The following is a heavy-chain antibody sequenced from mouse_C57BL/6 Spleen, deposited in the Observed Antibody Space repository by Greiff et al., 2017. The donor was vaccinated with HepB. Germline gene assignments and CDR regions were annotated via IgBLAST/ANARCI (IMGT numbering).Heavy chain of an antibody. D-gene: IGHD2-4*01. CDR2: IHPNSGST. V-gene: IGHV1-64*01. CDR1: GYTFTSYW. J-gene: IGHJ2*01. CDR3: ARSLYYDYDVGDY. Sequence: QVQLKQPGAELVKPGASVKLSCKASGYTFTSYWMHWVKQRPGQGLEWIGMIHPNSGSTNYNEKFKSKATLTVDKSSSTAYMQLSSLTSEDSAVYYCARSLYYDYDVGDYWGQGTTLTVSS.